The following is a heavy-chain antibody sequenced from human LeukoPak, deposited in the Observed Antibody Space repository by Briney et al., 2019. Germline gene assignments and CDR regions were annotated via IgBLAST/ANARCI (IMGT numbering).Heavy chain of an antibody. CDR3: ARVSTMVRGVMTFDP. CDR2: INPNSGGT. D-gene: IGHD3-10*01. Sequence: GASVKVSCKASGYTFTGYYMHWVRQAPGQGLEWMGRINPNSGGTNYAQKFQGRVTMTRDTSISTAYMELSRRRSAYAAVYYFARVSTMVRGVMTFDPWSQGTLVTVSS. CDR1: GYTFTGYY. J-gene: IGHJ5*02. V-gene: IGHV1-2*06.